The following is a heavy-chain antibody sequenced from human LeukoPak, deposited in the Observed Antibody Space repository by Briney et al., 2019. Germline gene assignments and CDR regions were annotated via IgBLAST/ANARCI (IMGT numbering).Heavy chain of an antibody. Sequence: SETLSLTCTVSGDSINSYYWSWIRQPPGKGLEWIGYIYYIGTTNYNPSLESRVTISVDTSKHQFSLKLSSVTAADTAVYYCASAGTATIPGYYFDFWGQGTLATVSS. CDR3: ASAGTATIPGYYFDF. D-gene: IGHD6-13*01. V-gene: IGHV4-59*01. J-gene: IGHJ4*02. CDR1: GDSINSYY. CDR2: IYYIGTT.